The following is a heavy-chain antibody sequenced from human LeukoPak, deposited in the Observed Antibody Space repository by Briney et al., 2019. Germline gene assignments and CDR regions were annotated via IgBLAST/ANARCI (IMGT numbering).Heavy chain of an antibody. V-gene: IGHV4-34*01. Sequence: SETLSLTCAVYGGSFSGYYWSWIRQPPGKGLEWIGEINHSGSTNYNPSLKSRVTISVDTSKNQFSLKLSSVTAADTAVYYCASPPVMGDYGMDVWGQGTTVTVSS. J-gene: IGHJ6*02. CDR3: ASPPVMGDYGMDV. CDR2: INHSGST. D-gene: IGHD2-21*01. CDR1: GGSFSGYY.